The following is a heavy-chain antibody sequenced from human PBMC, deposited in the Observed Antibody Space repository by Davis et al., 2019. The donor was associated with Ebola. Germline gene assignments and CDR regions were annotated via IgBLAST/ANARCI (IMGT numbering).Heavy chain of an antibody. Sequence: ASVKVSCKASGYTFTTYGISWVRQAPGQGLEWMGWISAYYGTTNYAQSLQGRVTMTRDTSTSTAHMELRGLRPDDTAFYYCAKGIKYGHLDPVFDYWGQGDLVTVSS. V-gene: IGHV1-18*01. CDR3: AKGIKYGHLDPVFDY. CDR2: ISAYYGTT. D-gene: IGHD4-17*01. J-gene: IGHJ4*02. CDR1: GYTFTTYG.